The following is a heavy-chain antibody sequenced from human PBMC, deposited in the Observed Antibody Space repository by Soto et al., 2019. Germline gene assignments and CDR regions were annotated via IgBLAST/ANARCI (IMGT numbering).Heavy chain of an antibody. CDR2: ISYDGSNK. J-gene: IGHJ2*01. Sequence: QVQLVESGGGVVQPGRSLRLSCAASGFTFSSYAMHWVRQAPGKGLEWVAVISYDGSNKYYADSVKGRFTISRDNSKNTLYLQMNSLRAEDTAVSYCARVGTVLETRTGRGWYFDLWGRGTLVTVSS. CDR3: ARVGTVLETRTGRGWYFDL. CDR1: GFTFSSYA. V-gene: IGHV3-30-3*01. D-gene: IGHD3-10*01.